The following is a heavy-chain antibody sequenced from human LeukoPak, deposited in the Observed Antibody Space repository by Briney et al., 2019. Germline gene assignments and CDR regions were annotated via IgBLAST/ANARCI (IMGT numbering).Heavy chain of an antibody. CDR3: ARERERGYCTNGVCYTGWFDP. Sequence: GSSVKVSCKASGGTFSSYAISWVRQAPGQGLEWMGGIIPIFGTANYAQKFQGRVTITTDESTSTAYMELSSLRSEDTAVYYRARERERGYCTNGVCYTGWFDPWGQGTLVTVSS. CDR2: IIPIFGTA. J-gene: IGHJ5*02. V-gene: IGHV1-69*05. CDR1: GGTFSSYA. D-gene: IGHD2-8*01.